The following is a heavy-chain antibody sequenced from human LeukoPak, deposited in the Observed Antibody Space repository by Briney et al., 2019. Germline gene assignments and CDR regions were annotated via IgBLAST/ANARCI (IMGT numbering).Heavy chain of an antibody. CDR1: GFNFISYW. J-gene: IGHJ4*02. V-gene: IGHV3-7*01. D-gene: IGHD5-12*01. CDR2: IKEDGSEK. Sequence: GGSLRLSCAASGFNFISYWMSWVRQAPGKGLEWVANIKEDGSEKYYVDSVKGRFTISRDNPRNSLYLQMNSLRAEDTAVYHCVRGSGGYDPLDFDSWGQGTLVTVFS. CDR3: VRGSGGYDPLDFDS.